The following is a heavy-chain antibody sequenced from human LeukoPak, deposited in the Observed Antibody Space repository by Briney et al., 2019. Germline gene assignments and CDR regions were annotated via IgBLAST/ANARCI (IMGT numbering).Heavy chain of an antibody. Sequence: ASVKVSCKVSGYTLTELSMHWVRQAPGKGLEWMGGFDPEDGETIYAQKFQGRVTMTEDTSTDTAYMELSSLRSEDTAVYYCATVLRYFRETNCWFVPWGQGTLVTVSS. CDR3: ATVLRYFRETNCWFVP. D-gene: IGHD3-10*02. CDR1: GYTLTELS. CDR2: FDPEDGET. J-gene: IGHJ5*02. V-gene: IGHV1-24*01.